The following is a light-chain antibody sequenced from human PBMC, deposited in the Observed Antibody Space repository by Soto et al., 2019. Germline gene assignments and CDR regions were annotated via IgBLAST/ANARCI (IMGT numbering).Light chain of an antibody. CDR2: DAS. V-gene: IGKV1-5*01. Sequence: DIQMTQSPSTVSASAGDSLTITCRASHNIRDCLAWYQQKPGKDPHLLIYDASNLESGVPSRFSGSGAGKELTLTINSLKPDHFATYYCQQYESYSLTFGGGT. CDR1: HNIRDC. CDR3: QQYESYSLT. J-gene: IGKJ4*01.